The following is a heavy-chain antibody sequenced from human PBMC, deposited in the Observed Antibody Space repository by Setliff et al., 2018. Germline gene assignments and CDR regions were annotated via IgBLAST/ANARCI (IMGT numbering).Heavy chain of an antibody. CDR3: AIDSVVRGFINGDSFDY. J-gene: IGHJ4*02. CDR1: GNTLTHLS. V-gene: IGHV1-24*01. CDR2: FDPEEGER. D-gene: IGHD3-10*01. Sequence: ASVKVSCKVSGNTLTHLSIHWVRQAPGEGLEWIGGFDPEEGERIYAPRLQGRVTMTEDTSSDTAYMELSSLRPEDTAVYYCAIDSVVRGFINGDSFDYWGQGTLVTGSA.